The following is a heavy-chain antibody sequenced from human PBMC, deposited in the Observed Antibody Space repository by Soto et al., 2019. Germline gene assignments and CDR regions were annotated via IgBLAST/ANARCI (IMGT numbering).Heavy chain of an antibody. CDR3: ARRDIWYYDRSGYSPFDH. CDR1: GGSINNNDHY. V-gene: IGHV4-39*01. D-gene: IGHD3-22*01. CDR2: IDYSGST. Sequence: KPSETLSLTCTVSGGSINNNDHYWGWVRQPPGKGLEWVGNIDYSGSTYYKPSLKSRVTISVDTSKNQFSLKLSSVTAADTAVYYCARRDIWYYDRSGYSPFDHWGQGTLVTVSS. J-gene: IGHJ4*02.